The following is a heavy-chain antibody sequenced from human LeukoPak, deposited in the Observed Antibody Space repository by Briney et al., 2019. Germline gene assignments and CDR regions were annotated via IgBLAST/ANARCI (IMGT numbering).Heavy chain of an antibody. Sequence: GGSLRLSCAASGVTVSNNYMNWVRQAPGKGLEWVSSISSSSSYIYYADSVKGRFTISRDNAKNSLYLQMNSLRAEDTAVYYCAREGSGWYSVSWYYFDYWGQGTLVTVSS. D-gene: IGHD6-19*01. J-gene: IGHJ4*02. CDR2: ISSSSSYI. CDR1: GVTVSNNY. V-gene: IGHV3-21*01. CDR3: AREGSGWYSVSWYYFDY.